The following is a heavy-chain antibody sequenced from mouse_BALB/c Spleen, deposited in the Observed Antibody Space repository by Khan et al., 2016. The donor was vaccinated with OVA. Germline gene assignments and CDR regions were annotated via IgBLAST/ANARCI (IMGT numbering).Heavy chain of an antibody. J-gene: IGHJ3*01. CDR3: ARGGYGGFAY. CDR1: GYTFTSYD. Sequence: QVRLQQSGAELVKPGASVKLSCKASGYTFTSYDINWVRQRPEQGLEWIGWMFPGDGSTKYNENFKGKATRTTDKSSSTAYMQLSRLTSEDSGAYFCARGGYGGFAYWGQGTLVTVSA. D-gene: IGHD2-14*01. V-gene: IGHV1-85*01. CDR2: MFPGDGST.